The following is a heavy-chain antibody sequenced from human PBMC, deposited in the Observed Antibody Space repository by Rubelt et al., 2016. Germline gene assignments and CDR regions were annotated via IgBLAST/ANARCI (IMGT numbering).Heavy chain of an antibody. J-gene: IGHJ4*02. V-gene: IGHV3-23*01. Sequence: VRQAPGKGLEWVSAISGSGGSTYYADSVKGRFTISRDNSKNTLYLQMNSLRAEDTAVYYCAKDPSGSFGSYFDYWGQGTLVTVSS. D-gene: IGHD3-3*01. CDR3: AKDPSGSFGSYFDY. CDR2: ISGSGGST.